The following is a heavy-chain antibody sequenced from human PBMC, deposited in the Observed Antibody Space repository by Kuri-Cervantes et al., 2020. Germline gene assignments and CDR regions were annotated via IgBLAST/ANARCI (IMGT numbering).Heavy chain of an antibody. D-gene: IGHD1-26*01. Sequence: GESLKISCAASGFTFSSYSMNWVRQAPGKGLEWVSSISSSSSYIYYADSVKGRFTISRDNAKNSLYLQMNSLRAEDTAVYYCARDAGATGYYYYGMDVWGQGTTVTVSS. CDR1: GFTFSSYS. J-gene: IGHJ6*02. V-gene: IGHV3-21*04. CDR3: ARDAGATGYYYYGMDV. CDR2: ISSSSSYI.